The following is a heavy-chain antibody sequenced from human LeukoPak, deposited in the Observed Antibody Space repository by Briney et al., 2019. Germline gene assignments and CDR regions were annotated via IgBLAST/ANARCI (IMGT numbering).Heavy chain of an antibody. Sequence: SETLSLTCTVSGGSISSGDYYWSWIRQPPGKGLEWIGYIYYSGSTYYNPSLKSRVTISVGTSKNQFSLKLSSVTAADTAVYYCARDAVGYCSGGSCYSDWGQGTLVTVSS. CDR1: GGSISSGDYY. J-gene: IGHJ4*02. V-gene: IGHV4-30-4*01. D-gene: IGHD2-15*01. CDR3: ARDAVGYCSGGSCYSD. CDR2: IYYSGST.